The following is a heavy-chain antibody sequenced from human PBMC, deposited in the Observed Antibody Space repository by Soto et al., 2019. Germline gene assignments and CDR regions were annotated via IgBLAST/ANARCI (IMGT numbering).Heavy chain of an antibody. CDR3: ARGRGITIFGVVNYYYGMDV. CDR1: GYTLTELS. Sequence: ASVKVSCKVSGYTLTELSMHWVRQAPGQGLEWMGIINPSGGSTSYAQKFQGRVTMTRDTSTSTVYMELSSLRSEDTAVYYCARGRGITIFGVVNYYYGMDVWGQGTTVTVSS. J-gene: IGHJ6*02. D-gene: IGHD3-3*01. CDR2: INPSGGST. V-gene: IGHV1-46*01.